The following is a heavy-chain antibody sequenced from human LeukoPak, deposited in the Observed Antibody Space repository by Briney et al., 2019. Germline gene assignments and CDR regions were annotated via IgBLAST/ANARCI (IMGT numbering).Heavy chain of an antibody. CDR3: ARLRPDTAMPIDY. D-gene: IGHD5-18*01. Sequence: SETLSLTCTVSGGSISSYYWSWFRQPAGKGLEWIGRIYSSGSTNYNPSLKSRVTISVGTSKNQFSLKLSSVTAADTAVYYCARLRPDTAMPIDYWGQGTLVTVSS. J-gene: IGHJ4*02. CDR1: GGSISSYY. CDR2: IYSSGST. V-gene: IGHV4-4*07.